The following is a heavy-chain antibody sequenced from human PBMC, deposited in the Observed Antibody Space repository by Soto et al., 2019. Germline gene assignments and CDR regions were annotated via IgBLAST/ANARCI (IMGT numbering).Heavy chain of an antibody. Sequence: QVQLVQSGAEVKKPGASVKVSCKASGYTFTSYYMHWVRQAPGQGLEWMGVINPSGGSTTYAQKFQGRVTMTRDTSTSTVYMELSSLRSDDTAVYYCARIISGGHFDFWGQGTLVTVSS. D-gene: IGHD2-15*01. J-gene: IGHJ4*02. V-gene: IGHV1-46*01. CDR3: ARIISGGHFDF. CDR1: GYTFTSYY. CDR2: INPSGGST.